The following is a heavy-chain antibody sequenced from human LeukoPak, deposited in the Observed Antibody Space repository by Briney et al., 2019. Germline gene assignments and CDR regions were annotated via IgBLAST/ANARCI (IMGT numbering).Heavy chain of an antibody. J-gene: IGHJ3*02. CDR2: IYYSGST. V-gene: IGHV4-59*01. CDR3: ARGGRGYSYGAAFDI. D-gene: IGHD5-18*01. CDR1: GGSISSYY. Sequence: KPSETLSLTCTVSGGSISSYYWSWIRQPPGKGLEWIGYIYYSGSTNYNPSLKSRVTISVDTSKNQFSLKLSSVTAADTAVYYCARGGRGYSYGAAFDIWGQGTMVTVSS.